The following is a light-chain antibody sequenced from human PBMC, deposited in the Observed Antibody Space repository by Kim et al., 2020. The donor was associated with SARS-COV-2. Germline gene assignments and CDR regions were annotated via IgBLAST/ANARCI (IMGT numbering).Light chain of an antibody. J-gene: IGKJ4*01. Sequence: IQMTQSPSTLSASVGDRVTITCRASQNINNWLAWYQQKPGKAPNLLIYKASSLESGVPSKFSGSGSGTEFTLTISSLQPDDFATYYCQQYDSYPLTFGGGTKVEIK. CDR2: KAS. CDR1: QNINNW. CDR3: QQYDSYPLT. V-gene: IGKV1-5*03.